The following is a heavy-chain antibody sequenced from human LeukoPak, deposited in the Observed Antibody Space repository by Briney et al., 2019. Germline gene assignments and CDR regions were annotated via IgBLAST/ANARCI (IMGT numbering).Heavy chain of an antibody. V-gene: IGHV3-53*05. CDR1: GFTVSSNY. CDR2: IYSGGST. Sequence: GGSLRLSCAASGFTVSSNYMSWVRQAPGKGLEWVSVIYSGGSTYYADSVKGRFTISRDNSESALYLQMNNLRAEDTAVYYCAKDAGSSAFDIWGQGTTVTVSS. CDR3: AKDAGSSAFDI. J-gene: IGHJ3*02. D-gene: IGHD1-26*01.